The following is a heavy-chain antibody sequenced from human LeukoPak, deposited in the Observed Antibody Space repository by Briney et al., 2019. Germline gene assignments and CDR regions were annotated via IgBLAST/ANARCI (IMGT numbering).Heavy chain of an antibody. CDR2: IKEDGSEK. J-gene: IGHJ6*02. Sequence: PGGSLRLSCAASGFTFSNYWMSWVRQAPGKGLEWVANIKEDGSEKYYVDSVKGRFTISRDNAKNSLYLQMNSLRAEDTAVYYCAWALFYGDYQRDYNYYGMDVWGQGTTVTVSS. CDR3: AWALFYGDYQRDYNYYGMDV. V-gene: IGHV3-7*03. CDR1: GFTFSNYW. D-gene: IGHD4-17*01.